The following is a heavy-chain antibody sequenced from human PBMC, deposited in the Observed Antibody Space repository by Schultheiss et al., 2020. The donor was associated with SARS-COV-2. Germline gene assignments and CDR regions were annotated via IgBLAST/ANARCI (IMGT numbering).Heavy chain of an antibody. J-gene: IGHJ5*02. Sequence: GGSLRLSCAASGFTFGTYNMHWVRQAPGKGLEFVASIGSSGRDIYYADSMQGRFTVSRDNANNSLYLQMHSLRAEDTAVYYCVRDRSWWTPYNCFDLWGRGTLVTVSS. CDR3: VRDRSWWTPYNCFDL. D-gene: IGHD2-15*01. CDR1: GFTFGTYN. V-gene: IGHV3-21*01. CDR2: IGSSGRDI.